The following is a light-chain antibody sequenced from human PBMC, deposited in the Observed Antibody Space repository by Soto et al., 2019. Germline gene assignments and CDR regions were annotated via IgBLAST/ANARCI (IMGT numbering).Light chain of an antibody. Sequence: SALTQPASVTGSPGQSITISCTGTSSDVGAYNYVSWYQQHPGKAPKLMVYEVNNRPSGVSDRFSGSKSGNTASLTISGLQAEDEADYYCNSHTTSRSLVFGGGTKVTVL. CDR3: NSHTTSRSLV. CDR2: EVN. J-gene: IGLJ2*01. V-gene: IGLV2-14*01. CDR1: SSDVGAYNY.